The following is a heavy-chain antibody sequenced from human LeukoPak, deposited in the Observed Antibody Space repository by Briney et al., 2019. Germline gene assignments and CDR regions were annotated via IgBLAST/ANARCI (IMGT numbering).Heavy chain of an antibody. V-gene: IGHV4-59*01. CDR3: ARDGGYLDY. CDR2: IYYSGST. J-gene: IGHJ4*02. D-gene: IGHD3-22*01. Sequence: SDTLSLTCTVSGGSISSYYWSWIRQPPGKGLEWIGYIYYSGSTNYNPSLKSRVTISVDTSKNQFSLKLSSVTAADTAVYYCARDGGYLDYWGQGTLVTVSS. CDR1: GGSISSYY.